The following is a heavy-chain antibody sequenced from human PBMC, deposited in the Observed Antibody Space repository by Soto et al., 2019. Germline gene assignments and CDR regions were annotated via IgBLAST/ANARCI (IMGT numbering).Heavy chain of an antibody. CDR1: GFTFSSYS. V-gene: IGHV3-48*02. J-gene: IGHJ6*02. CDR3: ARSGIYDFWSGYYEYGMDV. Sequence: PGGSLRLSCAASGFTFSSYSMNWVRQAPGKGLEWVSYISSSSSTIYYADSVKGRFTISRDNAKNSLYLQMNSLRDEDTAVYYCARSGIYDFWSGYYEYGMDVWGQGTTVNVSS. D-gene: IGHD3-3*01. CDR2: ISSSSSTI.